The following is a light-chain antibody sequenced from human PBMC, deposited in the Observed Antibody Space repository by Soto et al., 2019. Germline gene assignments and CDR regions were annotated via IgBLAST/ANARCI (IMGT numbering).Light chain of an antibody. CDR2: DAS. CDR3: QQYENYWT. J-gene: IGKJ1*01. Sequence: IQMTQSPSTLSASVGDTVTITCRASQTISVSLAWYRQKPGKAPNLLIYDASTLEEGVPSRFSGSGSGTEFTLTVTRLQPDDCATYFCQQYENYWTFGHGTRVEVK. V-gene: IGKV1-5*01. CDR1: QTISVS.